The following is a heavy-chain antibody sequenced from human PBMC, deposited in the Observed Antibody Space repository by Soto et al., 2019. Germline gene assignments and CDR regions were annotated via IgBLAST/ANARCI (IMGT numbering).Heavy chain of an antibody. CDR1: GFTFSNSA. J-gene: IGHJ4*02. V-gene: IGHV3-23*01. CDR3: AKVDAYSYRNDH. Sequence: PGGSLRLTCAASGFTFSNSAMTWVRQALGKGQEWVSSIGRTNNTHDADSVKGRFAISRDNSQNTLYLHMNSLTAEDTAVYFCAKVDAYSYRNDHWGKGTLVTVSS. D-gene: IGHD3-16*02. CDR2: IGRTNNT.